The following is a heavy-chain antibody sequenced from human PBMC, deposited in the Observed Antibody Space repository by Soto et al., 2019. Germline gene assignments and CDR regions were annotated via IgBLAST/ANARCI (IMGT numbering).Heavy chain of an antibody. V-gene: IGHV3-15*07. CDR1: GFTFSNAW. CDR3: TTDLEYYDFWSGYSISELPY. D-gene: IGHD3-3*01. J-gene: IGHJ1*01. CDR2: IKRRADGGTT. Sequence: GGSLRLSCAASGFTFSNAWMNWVLQAPGKGREWVGRIKRRADGGTTDYAAPVKGRFTISRDDSKNTLYLQMNSLKTEASAVYYCTTDLEYYDFWSGYSISELPYWGQGPLVTVSS.